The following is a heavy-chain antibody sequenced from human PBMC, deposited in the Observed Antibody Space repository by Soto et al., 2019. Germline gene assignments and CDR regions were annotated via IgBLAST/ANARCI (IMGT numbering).Heavy chain of an antibody. Sequence: QITLKESGPTLVKPTQTLTLTCSTSGFSLIDSGVTVGWIHQPPGKALDWLALVYWDDDKRYSPSLRTRLTITRDTSKNQVVLSMTNIDTVDTATYYCVHTYADHAGYYFDFWGQGTLVTVSS. J-gene: IGHJ4*02. CDR3: VHTYADHAGYYFDF. CDR2: VYWDDDK. V-gene: IGHV2-5*02. CDR1: GFSLIDSGVT.